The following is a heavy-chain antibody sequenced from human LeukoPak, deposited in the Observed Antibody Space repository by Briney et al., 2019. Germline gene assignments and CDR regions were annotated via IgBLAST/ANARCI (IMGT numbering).Heavy chain of an antibody. CDR1: GGTFSSYA. Sequence: WASVKVSCKASGGTFSSYAISWVRQAPGQGLEWMGGIIPIFGTANYAQKFQGRVTITADESTSTAYMELSSPRSEDTAVYYCARDGYCSGGSCYYNPLNYFDSWGRGPLFTVSS. CDR3: ARDGYCSGGSCYYNPLNYFDS. J-gene: IGHJ4*02. CDR2: IIPIFGTA. D-gene: IGHD2-15*01. V-gene: IGHV1-69*13.